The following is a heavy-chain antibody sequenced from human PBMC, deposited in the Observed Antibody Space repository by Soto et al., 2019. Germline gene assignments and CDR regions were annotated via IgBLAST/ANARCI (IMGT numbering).Heavy chain of an antibody. CDR1: GYSFTSYW. D-gene: IGHD3-9*01. CDR3: ARSNRDILTGYYVPFDY. Sequence: PGESLKISCKGSGYSFTSYWIGWVRQMPGKGLEWMGIIYPGDSDTRYSPSFQGQVTISADKSISTAYLQWSSLKASDTAIYYCARSNRDILTGYYVPFDYWGQGTLVTVSS. V-gene: IGHV5-51*01. CDR2: IYPGDSDT. J-gene: IGHJ4*02.